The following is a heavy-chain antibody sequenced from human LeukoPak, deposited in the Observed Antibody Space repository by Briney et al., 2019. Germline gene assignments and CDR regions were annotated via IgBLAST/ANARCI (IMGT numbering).Heavy chain of an antibody. D-gene: IGHD1-26*01. V-gene: IGHV1-2*02. CDR3: AKGYGWEASYYYYYMDV. CDR1: GYTFTGYY. CDR2: INPNSGGT. Sequence: ASVKVSCKASGYTFTGYYMRWVRQAPGQGLEWMGWINPNSGGTNYAQKFQGRVTMTRDTSISTAYMELSRLRSDDTAVYYCAKGYGWEASYYYYYMDVWGKGTTVTFSS. J-gene: IGHJ6*03.